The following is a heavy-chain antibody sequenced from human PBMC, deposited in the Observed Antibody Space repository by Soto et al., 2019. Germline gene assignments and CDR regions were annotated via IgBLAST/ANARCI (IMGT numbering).Heavy chain of an antibody. CDR1: GFTFNNYW. CDR3: ARGAIYNYYMDV. V-gene: IGHV3-74*01. D-gene: IGHD2-2*01. Sequence: EVPLVESGGGLVQPGGSLSLSCAASGFTFNNYWMHWVRQAPGEGLVWVSRMNSDGSSTNYADSVKGRFTISRDNAKNTLYLQMNSLRAEDTAVYYCARGAIYNYYMDVWGKGTPVTVSS. CDR2: MNSDGSST. J-gene: IGHJ6*03.